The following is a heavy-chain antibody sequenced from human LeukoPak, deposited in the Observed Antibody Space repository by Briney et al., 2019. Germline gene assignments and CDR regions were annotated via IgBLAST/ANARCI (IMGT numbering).Heavy chain of an antibody. J-gene: IGHJ5*02. Sequence: ASVTVSCKASGYTFTSYDINWVRQATGQGLEWMGWMNPNSGNTGYAQKFQGRVTITRNTSISTAYMELSSLRSEDTAVYYCARRDHIAVAGRDWFDHWGQGTLVTVSS. CDR2: MNPNSGNT. CDR1: GYTFTSYD. V-gene: IGHV1-8*03. D-gene: IGHD6-19*01. CDR3: ARRDHIAVAGRDWFDH.